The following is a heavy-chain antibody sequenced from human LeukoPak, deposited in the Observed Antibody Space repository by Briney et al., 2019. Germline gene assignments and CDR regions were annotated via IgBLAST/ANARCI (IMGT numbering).Heavy chain of an antibody. CDR2: ISSNGGST. CDR1: GFTFSSYA. D-gene: IGHD3-10*01. J-gene: IGHJ4*02. Sequence: GGSLRLSCAASGFTFSSYAMYWVRQAPGKGLEYVSAISSNGGSTYYANSVKGRFTISRDNSKNTLYLQMGSLRAEDMAVYYCAKDPIRGVRPYYFSSWGQGTLVTVSS. CDR3: AKDPIRGVRPYYFSS. V-gene: IGHV3-64*01.